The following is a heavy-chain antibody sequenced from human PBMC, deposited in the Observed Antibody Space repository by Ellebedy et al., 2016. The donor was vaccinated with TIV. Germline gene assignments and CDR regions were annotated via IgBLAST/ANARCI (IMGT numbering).Heavy chain of an antibody. CDR1: GFTFSSYG. CDR2: ISYDGSNK. D-gene: IGHD1-26*01. CDR3: AHTDGGSYDPGIRDFDY. V-gene: IGHV3-30*03. J-gene: IGHJ4*02. Sequence: GGSLRLSXAASGFTFSSYGMHWVRQAPGKGLEWVAVISYDGSNKYYADSVKGRFTISRDNSKNTLYLQMNSLRAEDTAVYYCAHTDGGSYDPGIRDFDYWGQGTLVTVSS.